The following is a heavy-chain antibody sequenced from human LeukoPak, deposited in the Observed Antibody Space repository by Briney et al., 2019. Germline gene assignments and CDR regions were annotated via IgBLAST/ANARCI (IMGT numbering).Heavy chain of an antibody. D-gene: IGHD6-13*01. CDR3: AKVRVPKQPRHYYGMDV. CDR1: GFTFSSYA. CDR2: ISYDGSNK. V-gene: IGHV3-30-3*01. J-gene: IGHJ6*04. Sequence: GGSLRLSCAASGFTFSSYAMHWVRQAPGKGLEWVAVISYDGSNKYYADSVKGRFTISRDNSKNTLYLQMNSLRAEDTAVYYCAKVRVPKQPRHYYGMDVWGKGTTVTVSS.